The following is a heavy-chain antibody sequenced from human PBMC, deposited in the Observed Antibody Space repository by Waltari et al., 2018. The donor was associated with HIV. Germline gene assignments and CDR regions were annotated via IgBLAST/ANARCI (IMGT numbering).Heavy chain of an antibody. V-gene: IGHV1-2*06. Sequence: QVQLVQSGAEVKKPGASVKVSCKASGYTFTGYYLQWVGQAPGQGLEWMGRINPNSGGTNYAQKFQGRVTMTRDTSISTAYMELSRLRSDDTAVYYCARGRPESIVIIPVATFDYWGQGTLVTVSS. J-gene: IGHJ4*02. CDR1: GYTFTGYY. D-gene: IGHD2-2*01. CDR3: ARGRPESIVIIPVATFDY. CDR2: INPNSGGT.